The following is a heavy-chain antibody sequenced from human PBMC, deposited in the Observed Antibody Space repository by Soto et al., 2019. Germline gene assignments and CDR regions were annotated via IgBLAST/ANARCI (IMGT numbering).Heavy chain of an antibody. CDR3: AKEDAIFGVVSPTLYYYYGMDV. D-gene: IGHD3-3*01. V-gene: IGHV3-43*01. CDR2: ISWDGGST. J-gene: IGHJ6*02. Sequence: GGSLRLSCAASGFTFDDYTMHWVRQAPGKGLEWVSLISWDGGSTYYADSVKGRFTISRDNSKNSLYLQMNSLRTEDTALYYCAKEDAIFGVVSPTLYYYYGMDVWGQGTTVTVSS. CDR1: GFTFDDYT.